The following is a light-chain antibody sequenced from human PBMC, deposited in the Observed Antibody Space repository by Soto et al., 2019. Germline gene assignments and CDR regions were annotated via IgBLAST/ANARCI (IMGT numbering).Light chain of an antibody. Sequence: DIQLTQSPSFLSASVGDRVTITCRASQGISSSLAWYQQKPGKAPNLLIYAASTLQTVVPTRFSGSGSGTECTLTISSLQPEDFASYYCEQVNSYPLTFGGGTKVEIK. CDR3: EQVNSYPLT. CDR1: QGISSS. CDR2: AAS. J-gene: IGKJ4*02. V-gene: IGKV1-9*01.